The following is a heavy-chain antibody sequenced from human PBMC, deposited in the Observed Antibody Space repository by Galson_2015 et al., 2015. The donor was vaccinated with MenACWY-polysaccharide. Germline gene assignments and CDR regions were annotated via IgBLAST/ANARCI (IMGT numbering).Heavy chain of an antibody. Sequence: SVKVSCKASGYTFATYAMHWVRQAPGQRPEWMGWFNAGNGNTNYSQKFQGRLTITWDTSASTAYMDLSSLRSEDTAVYYCARDTPGYCSGGSCEDLDYWGQGTLVTVSS. D-gene: IGHD2-15*01. CDR3: ARDTPGYCSGGSCEDLDY. CDR2: FNAGNGNT. V-gene: IGHV1-3*01. CDR1: GYTFATYA. J-gene: IGHJ4*02.